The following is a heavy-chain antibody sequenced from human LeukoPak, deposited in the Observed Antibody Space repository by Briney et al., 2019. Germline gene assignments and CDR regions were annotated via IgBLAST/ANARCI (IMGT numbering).Heavy chain of an antibody. CDR2: IYYSGST. CDR3: ARHRGIVGATYAFDI. Sequence: KPSETLSLTCTVSGGSISSYYWSWIRQPPGKGLEWIGYIYYSGSTNYNPSLKSRVTISVDTSKNQFSLKLSSVTAADTAVYYCARHRGIVGATYAFDIWGQGTMVTVSS. J-gene: IGHJ3*02. CDR1: GGSISSYY. V-gene: IGHV4-59*08. D-gene: IGHD1-26*01.